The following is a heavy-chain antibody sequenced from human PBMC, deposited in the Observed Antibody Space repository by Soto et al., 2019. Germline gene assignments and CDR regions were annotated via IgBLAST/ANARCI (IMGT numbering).Heavy chain of an antibody. D-gene: IGHD1-26*01. CDR2: IIPISGTA. J-gene: IGHJ6*02. CDR3: AILCGSTPNYYYYYGMDV. V-gene: IGHV1-69*01. Sequence: QVQLVQSGAEVKKPGSSVKVSCKASGGTFSSYAISWVRQAPGQGLEWMGGIIPISGTANYAQKFQGRVTITADESTSTAYMELSSLRSEDTVVYYCAILCGSTPNYYYYYGMDVWGQGTTVTVSS. CDR1: GGTFSSYA.